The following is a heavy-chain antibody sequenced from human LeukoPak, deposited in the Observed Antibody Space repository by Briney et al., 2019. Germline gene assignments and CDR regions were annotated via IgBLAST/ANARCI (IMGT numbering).Heavy chain of an antibody. CDR2: ISSSSSYI. V-gene: IGHV3-21*01. Sequence: PGGSLRLSCAASGFTFSSYSMKWVRQAPGKGLEWVSYISSSSSYIYYADSVKGRFTISRDNAKNSLYLRMNSLRAEDTAVYYCARDRGVYGDATTDYWGQGTLVTVSS. CDR1: GFTFSSYS. D-gene: IGHD4-17*01. CDR3: ARDRGVYGDATTDY. J-gene: IGHJ4*02.